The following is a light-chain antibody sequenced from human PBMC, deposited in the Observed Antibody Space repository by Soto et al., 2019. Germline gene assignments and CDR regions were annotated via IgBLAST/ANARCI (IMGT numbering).Light chain of an antibody. J-gene: IGKJ1*01. CDR1: QSISSY. Sequence: DIQMTQSPSSLSASVGDRVTITCRASQSISSYLNWYQQKPGKAPNLLIYDASSLESGVPSRFSGSGSGTEFTLTITSLQPDDLATYYCQQYNSYSPTFGQGTKVDIK. V-gene: IGKV1-5*01. CDR3: QQYNSYSPT. CDR2: DAS.